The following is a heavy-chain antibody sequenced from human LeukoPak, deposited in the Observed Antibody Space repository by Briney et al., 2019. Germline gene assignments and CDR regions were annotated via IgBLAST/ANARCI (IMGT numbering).Heavy chain of an antibody. Sequence: PGGSLRLSCAASGFTFSYYGMHWVRQAPGKGLEWVAFIRYDESKKFYGGSVKGRFTISRDNSKNTLYLQMNSLRTEDTAVYYCAKSHLPNAYSGTYYCDYWGQGTLVTVSS. J-gene: IGHJ4*02. CDR3: AKSHLPNAYSGTYYCDY. V-gene: IGHV3-30*02. CDR2: IRYDESKK. CDR1: GFTFSYYG. D-gene: IGHD1-26*01.